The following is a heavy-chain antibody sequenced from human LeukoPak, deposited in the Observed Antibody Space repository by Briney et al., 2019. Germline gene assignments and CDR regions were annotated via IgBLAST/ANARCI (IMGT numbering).Heavy chain of an antibody. CDR3: ARGTLFWFDP. J-gene: IGHJ5*02. Sequence: SETLSLTCTVSGGSISSYYWSWIRQPAGKGLEWIGYIYYSGSTNYNPSLKSRVTISVDTSKNQFSLKLSSVTAADTAVYYCARGTLFWFDPWGQGTLVTVSS. CDR2: IYYSGST. CDR1: GGSISSYY. D-gene: IGHD3-10*01. V-gene: IGHV4-59*01.